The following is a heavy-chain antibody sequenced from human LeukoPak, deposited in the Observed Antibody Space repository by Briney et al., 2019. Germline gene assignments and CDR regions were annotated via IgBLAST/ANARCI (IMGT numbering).Heavy chain of an antibody. CDR3: ARSERVINWFDP. Sequence: GGSLRLSCAASGFTFSSYAMSWVRQAPGKGLEWVSAISGSGGSTYYADSVKGRFTISRDNAKNSLYLQMNSLRAEDTAVYSCARSERVINWFDPWGQGTLVTVSS. V-gene: IGHV3-23*01. CDR2: ISGSGGST. CDR1: GFTFSSYA. J-gene: IGHJ5*02. D-gene: IGHD3-22*01.